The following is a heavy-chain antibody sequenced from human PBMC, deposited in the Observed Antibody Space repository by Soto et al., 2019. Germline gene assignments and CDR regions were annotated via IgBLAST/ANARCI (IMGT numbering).Heavy chain of an antibody. J-gene: IGHJ6*02. D-gene: IGHD6-13*01. CDR2: ISYSGST. CDR3: DRGQAAAPAMDV. CDR1: GGSISSGDYY. V-gene: IGHV4-30-4*01. Sequence: QVQLQESGPGLVKPSQTLSLTCSVSGGSISSGDYYWTWIRQPPGKGLEWIGYISYSGSTLYSPSLKRRVTISVDRSKTQSSLKLSSVTAAATAVYYCDRGQAAAPAMDVWGQGTTVTVSS.